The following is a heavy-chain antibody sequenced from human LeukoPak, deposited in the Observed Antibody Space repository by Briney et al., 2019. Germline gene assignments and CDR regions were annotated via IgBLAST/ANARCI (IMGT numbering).Heavy chain of an antibody. CDR2: IIPIFGTA. V-gene: IGHV1-69*13. J-gene: IGHJ4*02. CDR1: GGTFSSYA. Sequence: SVKVSCKASGGTFSSYAISWVRQAPGQGLEWMGGIIPIFGTANYAPNFQGRVMIIADESTSTAYMELSSLRSEDTAVYYCASPSLSVSNGYDSPFVYWGQGTLVTVSS. D-gene: IGHD5-12*01. CDR3: ASPSLSVSNGYDSPFVY.